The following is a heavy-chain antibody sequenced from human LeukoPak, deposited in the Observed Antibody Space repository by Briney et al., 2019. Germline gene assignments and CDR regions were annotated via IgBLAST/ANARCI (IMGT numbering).Heavy chain of an antibody. CDR2: MNPNSGNT. D-gene: IGHD2-2*02. CDR3: AVVGCSSTSCYRTMYYYGMDV. CDR1: GYTLTSYD. Sequence: ASVKVSCKASGYTLTSYDINWVRQATGQGLEWMGWMNPNSGNTGYAQKFQGRVTMTRNTSISTAYMELSSLRSEDTAVYYCAVVGCSSTSCYRTMYYYGMDVWGQGTTVTVSS. V-gene: IGHV1-8*01. J-gene: IGHJ6*02.